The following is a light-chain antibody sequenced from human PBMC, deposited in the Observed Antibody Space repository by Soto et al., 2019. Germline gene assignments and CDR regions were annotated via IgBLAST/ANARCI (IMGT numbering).Light chain of an antibody. CDR2: AAS. CDR1: QGISNN. CDR3: QKYDSVPIT. J-gene: IGKJ5*01. Sequence: DIQMTQSPSSLSASVGDRVTITCRASQGISNNLAWYQHKPGKVPNLLIYAASSLQSGVPSRFSGSGSGTDFTSTISSLQPEDVAIYYCQKYDSVPITFGQGTRLEIK. V-gene: IGKV1-27*01.